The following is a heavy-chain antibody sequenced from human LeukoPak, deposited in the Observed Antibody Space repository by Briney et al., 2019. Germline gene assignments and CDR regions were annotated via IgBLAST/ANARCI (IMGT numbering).Heavy chain of an antibody. CDR2: ISKSGNNI. CDR3: ARSLYYGDDDNYFDY. V-gene: IGHV3-48*03. Sequence: PGGSLRLSCAASGFTLSAYEMNWVRQAPGKGLEWVSYISKSGNNIYYGDSVKGRFTISRDNAKNSVNLQMNSLRAEDTAVYYCARSLYYGDDDNYFDYWGQGTLVTVSS. J-gene: IGHJ4*02. CDR1: GFTLSAYE. D-gene: IGHD3-3*01.